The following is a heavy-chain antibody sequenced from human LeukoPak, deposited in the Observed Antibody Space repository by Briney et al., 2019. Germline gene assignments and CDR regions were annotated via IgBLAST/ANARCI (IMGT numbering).Heavy chain of an antibody. V-gene: IGHV3-23*01. J-gene: IGHJ4*02. CDR1: GFTVYSNY. Sequence: GGSLRLSCAASGFTVYSNYMTWVRQAPGKGLEWVSAISGSGGSTYYADSVKGRFTISRDNSKNTLYLQMNSLRAEDTAVYYCAKELEWSAKIDYWGQGTLVTVSS. CDR2: ISGSGGST. CDR3: AKELEWSAKIDY. D-gene: IGHD3-3*01.